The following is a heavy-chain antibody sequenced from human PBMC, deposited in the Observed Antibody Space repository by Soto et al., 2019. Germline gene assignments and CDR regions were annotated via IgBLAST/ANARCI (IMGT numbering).Heavy chain of an antibody. CDR2: IYYSGST. CDR3: ASSVVVAATHYYYMDV. D-gene: IGHD2-15*01. J-gene: IGHJ6*03. CDR1: GGSISSGGYY. V-gene: IGHV4-31*03. Sequence: SETLSLTCTVSGGSISSGGYYWSWIRQHPGKGLEWIGYIYYSGSTYYNPSLKSRVTISVDTSKNQFSLKLSSVTAADTAVYYCASSVVVAATHYYYMDVWGKGTTVTVSS.